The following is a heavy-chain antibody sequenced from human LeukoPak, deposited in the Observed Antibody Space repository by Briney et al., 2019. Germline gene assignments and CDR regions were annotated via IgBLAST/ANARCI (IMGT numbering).Heavy chain of an antibody. Sequence: GGSLRLSCAASGFAFSRYWISWVRQAPGKGLEWLANIGQDGSLINYAGSVKGRFTISRDNAKNLLFLQMDSLRGEDTAVYFCARDVGYSYGPKYDAFDLWGQGTMVTVSA. CDR2: IGQDGSLI. D-gene: IGHD6-13*01. CDR3: ARDVGYSYGPKYDAFDL. CDR1: GFAFSRYW. V-gene: IGHV3-7*01. J-gene: IGHJ3*01.